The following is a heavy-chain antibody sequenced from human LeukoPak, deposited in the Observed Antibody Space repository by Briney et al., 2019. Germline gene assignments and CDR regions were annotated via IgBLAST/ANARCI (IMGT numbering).Heavy chain of an antibody. Sequence: ASVKVSCKASGYTFTSYAMNWVRQAPGQGLEWMGWINTNTGNPTYAQGFTGRFVFSLDTSVSTAYLQISSLKAEDTAVYYCARDLNIVLMVYAIGFDYWGQGTLVTVSS. D-gene: IGHD2-8*01. CDR2: INTNTGNP. V-gene: IGHV7-4-1*02. CDR3: ARDLNIVLMVYAIGFDY. J-gene: IGHJ4*02. CDR1: GYTFTSYA.